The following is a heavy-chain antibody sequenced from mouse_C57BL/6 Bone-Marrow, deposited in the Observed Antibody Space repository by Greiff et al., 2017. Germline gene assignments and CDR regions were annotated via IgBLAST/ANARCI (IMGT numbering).Heavy chain of an antibody. V-gene: IGHV8-8*01. CDR3: ARHYGSSLGY. D-gene: IGHD1-1*01. Sequence: QVTLKVSGPGILQPSQTLSLTCSFSGFSLSTFGLGVGWLRQPSGKGLEWLAHIWWDDDKYYNPALKSRLTISKATSKNHVFLQIANVDTAATATYYCARHYGSSLGYWGQGTTLTVSS. J-gene: IGHJ2*01. CDR1: GFSLSTFGLG. CDR2: IWWDDDK.